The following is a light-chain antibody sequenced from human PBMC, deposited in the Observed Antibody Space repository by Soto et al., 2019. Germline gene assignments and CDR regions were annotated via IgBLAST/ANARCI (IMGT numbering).Light chain of an antibody. CDR2: GAS. Sequence: EIVLTQSPGTLSLSPGERATLSCRASQSVSSTYLAWYQQKPGQAPRLLIYGASRGAAGIPDRFSGSGSGTDFTLTISRLEPEDFAVYFCQQYGRSPMFTSGQGTKLEIK. CDR3: QQYGRSPMFT. J-gene: IGKJ2*01. V-gene: IGKV3-20*01. CDR1: QSVSSTY.